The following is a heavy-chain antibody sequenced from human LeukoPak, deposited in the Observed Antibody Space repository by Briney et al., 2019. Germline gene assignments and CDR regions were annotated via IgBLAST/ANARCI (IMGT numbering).Heavy chain of an antibody. CDR3: ARGDGSTMARGVSRYGWFDS. Sequence: PSETLSLTCTVSGGSISSYYWSWIRQPAGKGLEWIGRIFTTGSTNYNPSLMSRVTMSIDTSKSQFSLKFRSVTAADTAVYYCARGDGSTMARGVSRYGWFDSWGQGALVTVSS. CDR2: IFTTGST. D-gene: IGHD3-10*01. CDR1: GGSISSYY. V-gene: IGHV4-4*07. J-gene: IGHJ5*01.